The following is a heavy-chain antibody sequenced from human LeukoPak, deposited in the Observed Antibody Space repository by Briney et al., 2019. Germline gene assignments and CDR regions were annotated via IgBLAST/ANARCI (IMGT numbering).Heavy chain of an antibody. CDR1: GFTFSSYA. V-gene: IGHV3-53*01. Sequence: PGGSLRLSCVVSGFTFSSYAMSWVRQAPGKGLEWVSLIYSGGSTYYADSVMGRSTISRDKSNNTLYLQMNSLRAEDTAVYYCATGGRSGVAFESWGQGTLVTVSS. CDR2: IYSGGST. J-gene: IGHJ4*02. CDR3: ATGGRSGVAFES. D-gene: IGHD2-15*01.